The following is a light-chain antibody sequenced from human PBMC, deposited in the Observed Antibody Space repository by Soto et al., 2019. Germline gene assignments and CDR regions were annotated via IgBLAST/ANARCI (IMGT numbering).Light chain of an antibody. CDR2: EGH. V-gene: IGLV2-23*01. Sequence: QSALAQPASVSGSPGQSITISCTGASGYVGTYSLVSWYQQHPGKVPKVVIYEGHKRPSGVPDRFSGSTSVNTASLTISGLQTDDEADYYCCLYVGATTYVFGTGTQLTVL. J-gene: IGLJ1*01. CDR1: SGYVGTYSL. CDR3: CLYVGATTYV.